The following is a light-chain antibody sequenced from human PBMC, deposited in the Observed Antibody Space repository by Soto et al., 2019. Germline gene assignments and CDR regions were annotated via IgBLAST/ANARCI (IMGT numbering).Light chain of an antibody. CDR2: GAS. Sequence: ECVLTQPPGILSLPPGERATLSCRASQSVSSSYLAWYQQQPGQAPGLLIYGASSRATGIPDKSCGSRAGAAFSPTIISMVHEEYAVDYCRQYGSTPRTFGQGTKVDI. CDR3: RQYGSTPRT. CDR1: QSVSSSY. J-gene: IGKJ1*01. V-gene: IGKV3-20*01.